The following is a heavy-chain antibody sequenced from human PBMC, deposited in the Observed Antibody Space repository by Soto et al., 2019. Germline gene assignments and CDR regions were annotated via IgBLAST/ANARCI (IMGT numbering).Heavy chain of an antibody. CDR3: AKSVTFGGVIVDY. D-gene: IGHD3-16*02. CDR2: ISWNSGSI. V-gene: IGHV3-9*01. J-gene: IGHJ4*02. Sequence: GGSLRLSCAASGFTFDDYAMHWVRQAPGTGLEWVSGISWNSGSIGYADSVKGRFTISRDNAKNSLYLQMNSLRAEDTALYYCAKSVTFGGVIVDYWGQGTLVTVSS. CDR1: GFTFDDYA.